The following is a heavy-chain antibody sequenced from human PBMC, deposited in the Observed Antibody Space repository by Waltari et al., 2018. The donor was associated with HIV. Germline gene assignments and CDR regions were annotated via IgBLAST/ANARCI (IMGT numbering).Heavy chain of an antibody. CDR1: VFTFRRSA. V-gene: IGHV3-23*01. J-gene: IGHJ4*02. D-gene: IGHD3-10*01. CDR3: AKTTKISMVRGVYDY. Sequence: EEQLLESGGGLVQPGGSLRLSCVASVFTFRRSASSCVRQGPGKGLDYVSLISDSGGTTYYTDSVKGRFTISRDNSKNTLFLQMNSLRAEDTAVYYCAKTTKISMVRGVYDYWGQGTLVTVSS. CDR2: ISDSGGTT.